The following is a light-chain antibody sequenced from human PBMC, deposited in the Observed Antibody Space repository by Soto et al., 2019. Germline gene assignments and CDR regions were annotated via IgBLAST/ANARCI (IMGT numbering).Light chain of an antibody. J-gene: IGLJ2*01. CDR3: GSYTTTYTIL. Sequence: QSALTQPASVSGSPGQSITISCTGTNCDVGGYNYVSWYQQHPDKAPKLIIYEVSNRPSGVSLRFSGSKSANTASLTISGLQAEDEADYFCGSYTTTYTILFGGGTKLTVL. V-gene: IGLV2-14*03. CDR1: NCDVGGYNY. CDR2: EVS.